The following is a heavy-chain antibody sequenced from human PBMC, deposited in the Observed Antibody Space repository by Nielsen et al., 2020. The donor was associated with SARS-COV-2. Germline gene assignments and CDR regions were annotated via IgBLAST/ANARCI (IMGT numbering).Heavy chain of an antibody. CDR3: ARMGAGGYYYYYMDV. CDR1: GGSISSGYY. J-gene: IGHJ6*03. Sequence: SETLSLTCTVSGGSISSGYYWGWIRQPPGKGLEWIGSIYHSGSTYYNPSLKSRVTISVDTSKNQFSLKLSSVTAADTAVYYCARMGAGGYYYYYMDVWGKGTTVTVSS. V-gene: IGHV4-38-2*02. D-gene: IGHD2-8*02. CDR2: IYHSGST.